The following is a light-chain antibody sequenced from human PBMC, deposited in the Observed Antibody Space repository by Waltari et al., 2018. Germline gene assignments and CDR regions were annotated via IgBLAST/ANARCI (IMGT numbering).Light chain of an antibody. CDR1: SSDVGGYNY. CDR3: SSYTSSSTL. J-gene: IGLJ2*01. CDR2: DVS. Sequence: QSALTQPASVSGSPGQSITISCTGTSSDVGGYNYVSWYQQHPGNAPKLMIYDVSNRPPGVSNRFSGAKSGNTASLTISGLQAEDEADYYCSSYTSSSTLFGGGTKLTVL. V-gene: IGLV2-14*03.